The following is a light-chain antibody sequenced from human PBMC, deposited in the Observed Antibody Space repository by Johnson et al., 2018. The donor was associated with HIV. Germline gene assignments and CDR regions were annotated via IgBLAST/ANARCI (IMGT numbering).Light chain of an antibody. CDR3: GTWDSSLSVYV. J-gene: IGLJ1*01. CDR2: DNN. CDR1: SSNIGNNY. V-gene: IGLV1-51*01. Sequence: QSVLTQPPSVSAAPGQKVTISCSGSSSNIGNNYVSWYQQLPGTAPKLLIHDNNKRPSGIPDRFSGSKSGTSVTLDITGLQTGDEADYYCGTWDSSLSVYVFGTGTKVTGL.